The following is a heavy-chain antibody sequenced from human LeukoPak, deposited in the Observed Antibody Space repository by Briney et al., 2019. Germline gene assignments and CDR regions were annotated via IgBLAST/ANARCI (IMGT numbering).Heavy chain of an antibody. D-gene: IGHD1-26*01. Sequence: KSGGSLRLSCAASGFTFSDYYMSWIRQAPGKGLEWISYISVSGSYTNYADSVKGRFTISRDNAKNSLYQQMISLRAEDTAVYYCARCGTPNNYYGYGVDVWGQGTTVIVSS. V-gene: IGHV3-11*03. CDR1: GFTFSDYY. CDR3: ARCGTPNNYYGYGVDV. CDR2: ISVSGSYT. J-gene: IGHJ6*02.